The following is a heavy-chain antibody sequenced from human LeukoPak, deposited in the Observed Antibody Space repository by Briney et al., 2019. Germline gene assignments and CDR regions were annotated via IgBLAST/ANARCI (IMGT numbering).Heavy chain of an antibody. J-gene: IGHJ4*02. CDR3: ARDPEGYGSGSYLDY. D-gene: IGHD3-10*01. V-gene: IGHV4-61*01. CDR2: MYYTGST. Sequence: PSETLSLTCTVSGVSISSSNSYWSWIRQPPGKGLEWIGYMYYTGSTNYNPSLKSRVTISVDTSKNQFSLKLSSVTAADTAVYYCARDPEGYGSGSYLDYWGQGTLVTVSS. CDR1: GVSISSSNSY.